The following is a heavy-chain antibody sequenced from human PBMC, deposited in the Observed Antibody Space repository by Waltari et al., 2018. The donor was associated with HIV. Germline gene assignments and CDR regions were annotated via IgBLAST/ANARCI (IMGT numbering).Heavy chain of an antibody. CDR2: VSFVGST. CDR1: GDSITNSDYY. V-gene: IGHV4-39*02. J-gene: IGHJ6*02. CDR3: ARRGPYYYGFDV. D-gene: IGHD3-16*01. Sequence: QVHLEQSGPGLVKPSETLSLICTVSGDSITNSDYYWDWIRQAPGKGLEWIGSVSFVGSTECKPSLGSGVTMSVDTTKNHFSLILASVTAADTAVYFCARRGPYYYGFDVWGQGTTVTVSS.